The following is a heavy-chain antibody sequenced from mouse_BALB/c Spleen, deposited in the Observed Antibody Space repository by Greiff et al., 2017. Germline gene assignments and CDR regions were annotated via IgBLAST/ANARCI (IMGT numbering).Heavy chain of an antibody. V-gene: IGHV14-3*02. D-gene: IGHD2-3*01. Sequence: EVQLQQSGAELVKPGASVKLSCTASGFNIKDTYMHWVKQRPEQGLEWIGRIDPANGNTKYDPKFQGKATITADTSSNTAYLQLSSLTSEDTAVYYCARVQDNYDGYYRYAMDYWGQGTSVTVSS. J-gene: IGHJ4*01. CDR3: ARVQDNYDGYYRYAMDY. CDR2: IDPANGNT. CDR1: GFNIKDTY.